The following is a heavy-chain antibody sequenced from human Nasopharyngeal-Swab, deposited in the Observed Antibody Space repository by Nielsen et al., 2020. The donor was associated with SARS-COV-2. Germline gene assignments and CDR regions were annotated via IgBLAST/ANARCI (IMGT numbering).Heavy chain of an antibody. Sequence: SETLSLTCTVSGGSISSYYWSWIRQPPGKGLEWIGYIYYSGSTNYNPSLKSRVTISVDTSKNQFSLKLSSVTAADTAVYYCARASYYDFWSGYYRSDYHGMDVWGQGTTVTVSS. CDR3: ARASYYDFWSGYYRSDYHGMDV. CDR1: GGSISSYY. J-gene: IGHJ6*02. CDR2: IYYSGST. D-gene: IGHD3-3*01. V-gene: IGHV4-59*01.